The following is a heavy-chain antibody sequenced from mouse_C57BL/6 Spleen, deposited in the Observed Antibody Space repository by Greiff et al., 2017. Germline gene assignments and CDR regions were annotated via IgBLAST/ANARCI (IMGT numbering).Heavy chain of an antibody. CDR1: GFNFSSYA. CDR3: ERGNHGGFAY. J-gene: IGHJ3*01. CDR2: ISDGGSYT. V-gene: IGHV5-4*03. Sequence: DVKLVESGGGLVKPGGSLKLSCAASGFNFSSYAMSWVRQTTEKRLEWVANISDGGSYTYYPDNVKGRVTISRDNAKNNLYLQMIHRKYADTAMYYCERGNHGGFAYWGQGTLVTVSA.